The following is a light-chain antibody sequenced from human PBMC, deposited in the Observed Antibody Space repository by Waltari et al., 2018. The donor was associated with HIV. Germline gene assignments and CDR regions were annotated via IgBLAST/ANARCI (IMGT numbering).Light chain of an antibody. CDR1: TIERKS. CDR3: QVWDSSSDHVL. Sequence: SSVLTQPPSVSVAPGKTALITCGVNTIERKSVHRYQQKAGQAPMLLIYYDSDRPSGIPERFSGSNSGNTATLTISRVGDGDEADYYCQVWDSSSDHVLFGGGTKLTVL. J-gene: IGLJ2*01. CDR2: YDS. V-gene: IGLV3-21*04.